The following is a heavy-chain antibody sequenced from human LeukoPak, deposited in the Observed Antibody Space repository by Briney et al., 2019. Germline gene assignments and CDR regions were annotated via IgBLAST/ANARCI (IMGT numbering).Heavy chain of an antibody. V-gene: IGHV4-30-4*01. CDR1: GGSISSGDYY. J-gene: IGHJ5*02. CDR2: IYYSGST. CDR3: ARRDRSGYLNWFDP. Sequence: PSETLSLTCTVSGGSISSGDYYWSWIRQPPGEGLEWIGYIYYSGSTYYNPSLKSRVTISVDTSKNQFSLKLSSVTAADTAVYYCARRDRSGYLNWFDPWGQGTLVTVSS. D-gene: IGHD3-22*01.